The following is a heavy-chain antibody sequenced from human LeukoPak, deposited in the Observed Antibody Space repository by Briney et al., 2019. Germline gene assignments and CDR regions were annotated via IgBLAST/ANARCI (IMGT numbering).Heavy chain of an antibody. CDR3: ARAVLGYYYGSGSYYNWFDP. D-gene: IGHD3-10*01. CDR2: IYYRGST. CDR1: GGSISSYY. Sequence: SETLSLTCTVSGGSISSYYWSWIRQPPGKGLEWIGYIYYRGSTNYNPSLKSRVTISVDTSKNQFSLKLSSVTAADTAVYYCARAVLGYYYGSGSYYNWFDPWGQGTLVTVSS. J-gene: IGHJ5*02. V-gene: IGHV4-59*01.